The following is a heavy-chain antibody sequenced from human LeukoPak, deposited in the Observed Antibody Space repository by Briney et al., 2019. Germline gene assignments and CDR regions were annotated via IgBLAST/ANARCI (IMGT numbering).Heavy chain of an antibody. CDR1: GGSTSSGSYY. CDR3: ARAGGSVGWYGTIDS. D-gene: IGHD6-19*01. V-gene: IGHV4-61*09. Sequence: SETLSLTCTVSGGSTSSGSYYWTWIRQPAGKGLEWIGHLYTSGTTSYNPSLQSRVTISADTSKHQFSLRLTSVTAADTAVYYCARAGGSVGWYGTIDSWGQGTLVTVSS. CDR2: LYTSGTT. J-gene: IGHJ4*02.